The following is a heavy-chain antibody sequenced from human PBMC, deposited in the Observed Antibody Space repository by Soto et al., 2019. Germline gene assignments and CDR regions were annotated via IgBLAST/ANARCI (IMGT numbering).Heavy chain of an antibody. Sequence: QVQVVESGGGLVKPGGSLRLSCAASGFTFSDYYMSWIRQAPGKGLEWVSFISSSGDSTKYADSVKGRFPISRDNAKNSLYLQLNSLRAEDTAVYYCARGGVKGTTSRGQVYNWGQGTLVTVSS. CDR1: GFTFSDYY. V-gene: IGHV3-11*06. J-gene: IGHJ4*02. CDR2: ISSSGDST. CDR3: ARGGVKGTTSRGQVYN. D-gene: IGHD1-7*01.